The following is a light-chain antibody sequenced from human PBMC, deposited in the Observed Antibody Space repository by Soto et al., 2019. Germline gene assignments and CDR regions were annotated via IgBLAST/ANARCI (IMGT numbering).Light chain of an antibody. CDR3: LQYNSYPFT. J-gene: IGKJ4*01. Sequence: DIQMTQSPSTLSGSVGDRVTITCRASQTISSWLAWYQQKPGKAPKLLIYKASTLKSGVPSRFSGSGSGTEFTLIISSLQPEDFATYYCLQYNSYPFTFGGGTKVEIK. V-gene: IGKV1-5*03. CDR2: KAS. CDR1: QTISSW.